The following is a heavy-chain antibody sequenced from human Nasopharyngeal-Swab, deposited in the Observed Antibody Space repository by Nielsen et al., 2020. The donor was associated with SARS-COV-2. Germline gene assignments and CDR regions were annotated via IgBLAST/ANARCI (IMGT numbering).Heavy chain of an antibody. D-gene: IGHD6-13*01. J-gene: IGHJ4*02. CDR2: ISAYNGNT. Sequence: ASVKVSCKASGYTFTSYGISWVRQAPGQGLVWMGWISAYNGNTNYAQKLQGRVTMTTDTSTSTAYMELRSLRSDDTAVYYCAGGVYSSSWYLLPPWDYWGQGTLVTVSS. CDR1: GYTFTSYG. CDR3: AGGVYSSSWYLLPPWDY. V-gene: IGHV1-18*01.